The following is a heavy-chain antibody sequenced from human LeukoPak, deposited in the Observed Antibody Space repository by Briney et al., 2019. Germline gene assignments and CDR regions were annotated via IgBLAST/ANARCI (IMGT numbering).Heavy chain of an antibody. Sequence: AASVKLSCNASGYTFSGYYMHWVRQAPGQGLEWMGWINPNSGGTNYAQKFQGSVTMTRDTSISTAYMELSRLRSDDTAVYYCARDWMEDFDYWGQGTLVTVSS. CDR2: INPNSGGT. CDR1: GYTFSGYY. CDR3: ARDWMEDFDY. J-gene: IGHJ4*02. V-gene: IGHV1-2*02. D-gene: IGHD1-1*01.